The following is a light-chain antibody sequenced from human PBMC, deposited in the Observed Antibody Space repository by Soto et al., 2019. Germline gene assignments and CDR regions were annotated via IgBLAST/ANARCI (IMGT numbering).Light chain of an antibody. CDR2: EVS. Sequence: QSALTQPASVSGSPRQSITISCTGTSSDVGGYNYVSWYQQHPGKAPKLLIYEVSNRPSGLSNRFSGSKSGNTASLTISGLQAGDEADYYCSSYTSSTTVVFGGGTQLTVL. CDR1: SSDVGGYNY. V-gene: IGLV2-14*01. CDR3: SSYTSSTTVV. J-gene: IGLJ2*01.